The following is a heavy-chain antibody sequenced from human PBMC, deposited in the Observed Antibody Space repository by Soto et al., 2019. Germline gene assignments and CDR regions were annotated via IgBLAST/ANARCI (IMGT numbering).Heavy chain of an antibody. D-gene: IGHD6-13*01. CDR3: ARFTPSSTGYTSRSYFDY. Sequence: EVQVVESGGGLVTPGGSLRLSCAASGFTFSSYTMNWVRQAPGKGLEWVSSISSSSTYIYYAVSVKGRFTISRDNAKNSLYLQMNSLRAEDTAVYFCARFTPSSTGYTSRSYFDYWGQGTLVTVSS. CDR1: GFTFSSYT. CDR2: ISSSSTYI. J-gene: IGHJ4*02. V-gene: IGHV3-21*01.